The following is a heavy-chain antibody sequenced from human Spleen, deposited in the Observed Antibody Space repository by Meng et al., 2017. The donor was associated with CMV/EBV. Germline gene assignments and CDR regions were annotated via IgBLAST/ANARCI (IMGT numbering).Heavy chain of an antibody. J-gene: IGHJ4*02. CDR3: ARIERRRILKYCGSDCSTTDY. CDR2: IYQSGST. CDR1: SSHL. D-gene: IGHD2-21*02. Sequence: SSHLGAWVSKGARKGLEGIGEIYQSGSTNYNPSLKSRVTISVERYKNQFSLKLGSVTAAETAVYYCARIERRRILKYCGSDCSTTDYWGQGTLVTVSS. V-gene: IGHV4-4*02.